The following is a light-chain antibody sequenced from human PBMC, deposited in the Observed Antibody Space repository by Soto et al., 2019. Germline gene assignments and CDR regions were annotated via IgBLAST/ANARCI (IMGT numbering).Light chain of an antibody. J-gene: IGLJ1*01. Sequence: QSALTQPASVSGSPGQSITISCTGTSSDVGGYNYVSWYQQHPGKAPKLMNYDVSNRPSGISNRFSGSKSGNTASLTISGFQAEDEADYYCSSYTGSSTYVFGTGTKVTVL. CDR3: SSYTGSSTYV. V-gene: IGLV2-14*01. CDR2: DVS. CDR1: SSDVGGYNY.